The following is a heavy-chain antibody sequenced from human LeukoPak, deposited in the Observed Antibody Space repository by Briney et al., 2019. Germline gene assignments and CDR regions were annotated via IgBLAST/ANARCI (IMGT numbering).Heavy chain of an antibody. CDR2: IYYSGST. CDR3: ASRYSGYDTADY. CDR1: GGSISSSSYY. J-gene: IGHJ4*02. V-gene: IGHV4-39*01. Sequence: SETLSLTCTVSGGSISSSSYYWGWIRQPPGTGLEWIGTIYYSGSTYYNPSLKSRVTISVDTSKNQFSLKLSSVTAADTAVYYCASRYSGYDTADYWGQGTLVTVSS. D-gene: IGHD5-12*01.